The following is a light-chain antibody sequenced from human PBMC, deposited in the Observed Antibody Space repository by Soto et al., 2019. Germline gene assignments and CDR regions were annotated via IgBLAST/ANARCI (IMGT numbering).Light chain of an antibody. CDR2: YDS. J-gene: IGLJ7*01. V-gene: IGLV3-21*04. Sequence: SYELTQPPSLSVAPGKTARITCGGNNIGSKSVHWYQQKPGQAPVLVIYYDSDRPSGIPERFSGSNSGNTATLTITRVEAGDEADYYCQVWDASSALLAVFGGGTQLTVL. CDR1: NIGSKS. CDR3: QVWDASSALLAV.